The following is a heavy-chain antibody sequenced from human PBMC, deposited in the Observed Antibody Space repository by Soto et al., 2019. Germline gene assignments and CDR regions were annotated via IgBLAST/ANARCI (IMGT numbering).Heavy chain of an antibody. CDR2: IDAGNGNT. D-gene: IGHD5-18*01. V-gene: IGHV1-3*01. CDR3: ARARYTDSSSYFCMHV. CDR1: GYTFTSYP. J-gene: IGHJ6*01. Sequence: ASVKVSCKASGYTFTSYPTHWVRQAPGQRLEWMGWIDAGNGNTKYSQKFRGRVTFTTDTSASTAYMDLSSLRSEDTAVYYCARARYTDSSSYFCMHVWGQVTTVTVAS.